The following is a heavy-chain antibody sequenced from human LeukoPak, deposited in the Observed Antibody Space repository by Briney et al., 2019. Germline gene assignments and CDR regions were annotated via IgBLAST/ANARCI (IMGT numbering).Heavy chain of an antibody. CDR3: ASATLRCSGGSCYEMDV. D-gene: IGHD2-15*01. V-gene: IGHV1-69*06. CDR2: IIPIFGTA. Sequence: KVSCKASGGTFSSYAISWVRQAPGQGLEWMGGIIPIFGTANYAQKFQDRLTITADKSTSTAYMELSSLRSEDTAVYYCASATLRCSGGSCYEMDVWGKGTTVTVSS. CDR1: GGTFSSYA. J-gene: IGHJ6*04.